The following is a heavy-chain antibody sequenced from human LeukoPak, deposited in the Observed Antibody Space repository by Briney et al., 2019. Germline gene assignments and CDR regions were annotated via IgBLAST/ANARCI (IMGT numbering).Heavy chain of an antibody. V-gene: IGHV4-39*07. CDR3: ARDLGGYPFFMDV. CDR2: LDESGRP. CDR1: GGSIRSGRHH. J-gene: IGHJ6*03. D-gene: IGHD2-15*01. Sequence: SETLSLTCSVSGGSIRSGRHHWAWVRQPPGKGLEFIGSLDESGRPYYHAPLKSRVTISEDSSGKQFSLNLSSVTAADTAVYFCARDLGGYPFFMDVWGRGTTVIVSS.